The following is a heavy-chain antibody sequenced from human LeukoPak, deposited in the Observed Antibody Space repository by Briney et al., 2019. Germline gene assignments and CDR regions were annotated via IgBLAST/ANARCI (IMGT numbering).Heavy chain of an antibody. CDR1: GFTFSSYE. Sequence: GGSLRLSCAASGFTFSSYEMNWVRQAPGKGLEWVSYISSSGSTIYYADSVKGRFTISRDNAKNSLYLQMNSLRAEDTAVYYCARDRYPRGVDRPFDPWGQGTLVTVSS. D-gene: IGHD2-15*01. CDR3: ARDRYPRGVDRPFDP. CDR2: ISSSGSTI. J-gene: IGHJ5*02. V-gene: IGHV3-48*03.